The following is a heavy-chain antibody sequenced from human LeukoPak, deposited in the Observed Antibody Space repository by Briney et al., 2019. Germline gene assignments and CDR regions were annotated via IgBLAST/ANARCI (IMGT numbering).Heavy chain of an antibody. Sequence: GGTLRLSCAASGFTFSGYGMSWVSQAPGKGLEWVSAISGSGGSTYYADSVKGRFTISRDNSKNTLYLQMNSLRAEDTAVYYCAKPPGIKAAAPAPWFDPWGQGALVTVSS. CDR3: AKPPGIKAAAPAPWFDP. D-gene: IGHD6-13*01. J-gene: IGHJ5*02. V-gene: IGHV3-23*01. CDR1: GFTFSGYG. CDR2: ISGSGGST.